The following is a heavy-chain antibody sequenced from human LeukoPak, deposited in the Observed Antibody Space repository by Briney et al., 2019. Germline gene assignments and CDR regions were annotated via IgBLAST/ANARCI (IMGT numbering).Heavy chain of an antibody. V-gene: IGHV4-34*01. CDR2: INHSGST. Sequence: KPSETLSLTCAVYGGSFSGYYWSWIRQPPGKGLEWIGEINHSGSTNYNPSLKSRVTISVGTSKNQFSLKLSSVTAADTAVYYCARSAYYDSSGYSPRFDYWGQGTLVTVSS. J-gene: IGHJ4*02. D-gene: IGHD3-22*01. CDR3: ARSAYYDSSGYSPRFDY. CDR1: GGSFSGYY.